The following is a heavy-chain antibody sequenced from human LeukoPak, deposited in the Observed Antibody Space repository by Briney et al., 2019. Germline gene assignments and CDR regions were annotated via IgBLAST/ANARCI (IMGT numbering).Heavy chain of an antibody. J-gene: IGHJ4*02. CDR2: VNEDGSRI. Sequence: GGSLRLSCSASGFTLSQYWMHWVRQAPGKGLVWVARVNEDGSRIDHADSVRGRFTISRDITKSTLFLQMNSLRVEDSAIYYCVRDFGGEDDYWGQGLLVTVSS. CDR3: VRDFGGEDDY. CDR1: GFTLSQYW. D-gene: IGHD2-15*01. V-gene: IGHV3-74*01.